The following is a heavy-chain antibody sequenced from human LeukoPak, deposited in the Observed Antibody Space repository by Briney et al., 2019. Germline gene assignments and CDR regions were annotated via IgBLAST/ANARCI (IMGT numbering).Heavy chain of an antibody. Sequence: ASVKVSCKASGYTFTSYGISWVRQAPGQGLEWMGWISAYNGNTNYAQKPQGRVTMTTDTSTSTAYMELRSLRSDDTAVYYCARRARNYYYYYMDVWGKGTTVTVSS. CDR3: ARRARNYYYYYMDV. D-gene: IGHD1-14*01. J-gene: IGHJ6*03. CDR1: GYTFTSYG. V-gene: IGHV1-18*01. CDR2: ISAYNGNT.